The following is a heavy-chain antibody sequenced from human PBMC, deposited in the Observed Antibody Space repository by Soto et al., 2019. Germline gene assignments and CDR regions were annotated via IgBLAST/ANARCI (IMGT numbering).Heavy chain of an antibody. Sequence: TVGSLRLSCAASGFTFSNYGMHWVRHTPGKGLEWVAVISYDGSHEFYTDSVKCRFTISRDNSKNTLYLQMNSLKTEDTAMYYCAKDPKCCTIGSHFLDNWFDPWGQGTLVTVSS. V-gene: IGHV3-30*18. J-gene: IGHJ5*02. CDR1: GFTFSNYG. D-gene: IGHD2-8*01. CDR3: AKDPKCCTIGSHFLDNWFDP. CDR2: ISYDGSHE.